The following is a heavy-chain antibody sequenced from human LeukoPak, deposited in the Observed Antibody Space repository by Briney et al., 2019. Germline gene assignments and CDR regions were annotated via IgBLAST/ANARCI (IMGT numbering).Heavy chain of an antibody. Sequence: PGGSLRLSCAASTSTFSTYVMRWVRQAPGKGLEWVSVINSGFRTSSASSVKGRFTISRDNSKNTLFLHMNSLRGEDTAVYYCATGEDRSIYDRFDYWGQGTLVTVSS. D-gene: IGHD7-27*01. CDR2: INSGFRT. CDR1: TSTFSTYV. V-gene: IGHV3-23*01. J-gene: IGHJ4*02. CDR3: ATGEDRSIYDRFDY.